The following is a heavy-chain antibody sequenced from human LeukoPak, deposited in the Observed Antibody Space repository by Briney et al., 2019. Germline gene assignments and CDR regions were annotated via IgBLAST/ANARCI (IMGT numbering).Heavy chain of an antibody. V-gene: IGHV3-30*02. CDR1: GFTFSSYG. CDR2: IRYDGSNK. D-gene: IGHD4-17*01. J-gene: IGHJ4*02. Sequence: PGGSLRLSCAASGFTFSSYGMHWVRQAPGKGLEWVAFIRYDGSNKYYADSVKGRFTISRDNSKNTLYLQMNSLRAGDTAVYYCAKDFYGDYSGSCFDYWGQGTLVTVSS. CDR3: AKDFYGDYSGSCFDY.